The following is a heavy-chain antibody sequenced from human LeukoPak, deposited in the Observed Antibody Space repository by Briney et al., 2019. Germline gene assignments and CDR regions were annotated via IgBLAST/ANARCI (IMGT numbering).Heavy chain of an antibody. J-gene: IGHJ6*03. CDR2: INSDGSST. CDR3: ARVSSGSYFGYYYYYMDV. D-gene: IGHD1-26*01. Sequence: GRSLRLSCAASGFTFSNYWMHWVRQAPGKGLVWVSRINSDGSSTSYADPVKGRFTISRNNAKNTLYLQMNSLRAEDTAVYYCARVSSGSYFGYYYYYMDVWGKGTTVTVSS. V-gene: IGHV3-74*01. CDR1: GFTFSNYW.